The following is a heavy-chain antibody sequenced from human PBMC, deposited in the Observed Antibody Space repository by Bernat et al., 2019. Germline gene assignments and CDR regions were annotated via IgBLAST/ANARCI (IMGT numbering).Heavy chain of an antibody. CDR3: TRDDPYYDFWSGYYKDAFDI. D-gene: IGHD3-3*01. J-gene: IGHJ3*02. V-gene: IGHV3-49*04. CDR2: IRSKAYGGTT. Sequence: EVQLVESGGGLVQPGRSLRLSCTASGFTFGDYAMSWVRQAPGKGLEWVGFIRSKAYGGTTEYAASVKGRFTISRDDSKSIAYLQMNSLKTEDTAVYYCTRDDPYYDFWSGYYKDAFDIWGQGTMVTVSS. CDR1: GFTFGDYA.